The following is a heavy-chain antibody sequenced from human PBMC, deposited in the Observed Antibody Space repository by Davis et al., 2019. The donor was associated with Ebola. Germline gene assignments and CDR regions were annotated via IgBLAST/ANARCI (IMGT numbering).Heavy chain of an antibody. CDR1: GFTFSSYG. D-gene: IGHD7-27*01. Sequence: SLKISCAASGFTFSSYGMHWVRQAPGKGLEWVAVISYDGSNKYYADSVKGRFTISRDNSKNTLYLQMNSLRAEDTAVYYCAKVHLGYWGQGTLVTVSS. CDR3: AKVHLGY. V-gene: IGHV3-30*18. CDR2: ISYDGSNK. J-gene: IGHJ4*02.